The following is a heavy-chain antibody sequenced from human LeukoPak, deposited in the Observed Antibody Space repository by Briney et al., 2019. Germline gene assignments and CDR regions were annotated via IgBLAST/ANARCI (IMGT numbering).Heavy chain of an antibody. D-gene: IGHD2-2*01. CDR1: GYSFTSYW. J-gene: IGHJ6*03. CDR2: IDPGDSDT. CDR3: ARQYCSSTTCYRGYYMDV. V-gene: IGHV5-51*01. Sequence: GESLKISCKGSGYSFTSYWIGWVRQMPGKGLEWMGIIDPGDSDTRYSPSFQGQVTISADKSISTAYLQWRSLKASDSAIYYCARQYCSSTTCYRGYYMDVWGKGTTVTVSS.